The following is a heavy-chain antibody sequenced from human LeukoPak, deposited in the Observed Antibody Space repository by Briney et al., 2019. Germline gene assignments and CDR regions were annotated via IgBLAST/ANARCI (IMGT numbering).Heavy chain of an antibody. V-gene: IGHV4-39*07. CDR2: IYYSGST. CDR3: ARRSSHSDNWFDP. J-gene: IGHJ5*02. D-gene: IGHD6-13*01. CDR1: GDSISSSSHY. Sequence: SETLSLTCTVSGDSISSSSHYWGWIRQPPGKGLEWIGSIYYSGSTYYNPSLKSRVTISVDTSKNQFSLKLSSVTAADTAVYYCARRSSHSDNWFDPWGQGTLVTVSS.